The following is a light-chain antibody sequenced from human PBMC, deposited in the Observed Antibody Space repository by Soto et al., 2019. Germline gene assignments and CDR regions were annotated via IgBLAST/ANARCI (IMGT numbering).Light chain of an antibody. J-gene: IGKJ1*01. Sequence: EIVMTQSPATLSVSAGERATLSCRASQSVSSNLAWYQQKPGQAPRLLIYGASTRATGIPARFSGSGSGTEFTLTISRLEPEDFAVYYCQQYGSSPWTFGQGTKVDIK. CDR3: QQYGSSPWT. V-gene: IGKV3-15*01. CDR2: GAS. CDR1: QSVSSN.